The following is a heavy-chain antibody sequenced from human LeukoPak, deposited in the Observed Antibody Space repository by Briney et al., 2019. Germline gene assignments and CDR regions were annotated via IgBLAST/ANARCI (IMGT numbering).Heavy chain of an antibody. CDR3: AKDSEATITPLSAFDI. CDR2: ISGSGGST. V-gene: IGHV3-23*01. CDR1: GFSFRNYA. Sequence: PGGSLRLSCAASGFSFRNYAISWVRQAPGKGLEWVSSISGSGGSTYSADSVTGRFTISRENSNNTLYLQMNSLRADDTAMYYCAKDSEATITPLSAFDIWGQGTMVTVSS. D-gene: IGHD4-23*01. J-gene: IGHJ3*02.